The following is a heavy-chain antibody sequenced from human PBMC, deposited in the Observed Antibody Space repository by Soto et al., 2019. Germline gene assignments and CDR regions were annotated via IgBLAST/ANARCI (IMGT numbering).Heavy chain of an antibody. D-gene: IGHD6-13*01. CDR3: ARQQDPPGFYYYYYMDV. CDR2: ISAYNGNT. Sequence: ASVKVSCTASGYTFTSYGISWVRQAPGQGLEWMGWISAYNGNTNYAQKLQGRVTMTTDTSTSTACMELRSLRSDDTAVYYCARQQDPPGFYYYYYMDVWGKGTTVTVSS. CDR1: GYTFTSYG. V-gene: IGHV1-18*01. J-gene: IGHJ6*03.